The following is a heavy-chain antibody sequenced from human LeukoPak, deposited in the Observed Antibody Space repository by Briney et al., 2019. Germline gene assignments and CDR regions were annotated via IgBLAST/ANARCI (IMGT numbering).Heavy chain of an antibody. J-gene: IGHJ5*02. CDR3: ARDQVVRLWFGELLSSPNWFDP. D-gene: IGHD3-10*01. Sequence: QTGGSLRLSCTASGFNVAAYAMYWVRQPPGKSLEWVSLISGDSDNKYSAASVKGRFTISRDNSKNTLYLQMNSLRAEDTAVYYCARDQVVRLWFGELLSSPNWFDPWGQGTLVTVSS. V-gene: IGHV3-43*02. CDR1: GFNVAAYA. CDR2: ISGDSDNK.